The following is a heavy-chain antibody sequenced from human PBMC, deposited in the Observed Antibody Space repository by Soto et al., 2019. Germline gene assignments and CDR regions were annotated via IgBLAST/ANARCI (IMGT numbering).Heavy chain of an antibody. CDR1: GGSFSDFY. J-gene: IGHJ4*02. Sequence: QVQLQQWGAGLLKPSETLSLTCAVYGGSFSDFYWTWIRQLPGKGLEGIGEINHSGNTNYNPSLKNRVAISVDTSKNQFSLNLRSVTAADTAVYYCGPRGAVADPRGYWGQGTLVTVSS. CDR3: GPRGAVADPRGY. V-gene: IGHV4-34*01. D-gene: IGHD6-19*01. CDR2: INHSGNT.